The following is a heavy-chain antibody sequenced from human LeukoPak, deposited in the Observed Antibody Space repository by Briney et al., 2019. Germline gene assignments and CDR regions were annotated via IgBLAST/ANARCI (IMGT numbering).Heavy chain of an antibody. CDR2: IYYSGST. CDR1: GGSISSSSYY. CDR3: ASLGYCSGGSCYYYYYGMDV. D-gene: IGHD2-15*01. Sequence: SETLSLTCTVSGGSISSSSYYWGWIRQPPGKGLEWIGSIYYSGSTHYNPSLKSRVTISVDTSKNQFSLKLSSVTAADTAVYYCASLGYCSGGSCYYYYYGMDVWGQGTTVTVSS. V-gene: IGHV4-39*01. J-gene: IGHJ6*02.